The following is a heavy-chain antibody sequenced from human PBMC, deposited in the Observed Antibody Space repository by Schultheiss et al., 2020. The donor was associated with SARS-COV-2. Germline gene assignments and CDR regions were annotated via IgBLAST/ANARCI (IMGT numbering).Heavy chain of an antibody. V-gene: IGHV3-64*04. Sequence: GGSLRLSCAASGFTFSSYAMHWVRQAPGKGLEYVSAISSNGGSTYYADSVKGRFTISRDNSKNTLYLQMNSLRAEDTAVYYCARDYLSTMVRGAMNDYWGQGTLVTVSS. CDR2: ISSNGGST. CDR1: GFTFSSYA. CDR3: ARDYLSTMVRGAMNDY. J-gene: IGHJ4*02. D-gene: IGHD3-10*01.